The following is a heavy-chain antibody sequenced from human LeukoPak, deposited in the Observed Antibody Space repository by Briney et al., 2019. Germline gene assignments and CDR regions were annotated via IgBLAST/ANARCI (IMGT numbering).Heavy chain of an antibody. CDR3: ARDPKNNYFDY. CDR2: INSDGSST. J-gene: IGHJ4*02. Sequence: PGGSLRLSCAASGFTFSSYWMHWVRQAPGKGLVWVSRINSDGSSTSYAASVKGRFTISRDNAKNTLYLQMNSLRAEDTAVFYCARDPKNNYFDYWGQGTLVTVSS. V-gene: IGHV3-74*01. CDR1: GFTFSSYW.